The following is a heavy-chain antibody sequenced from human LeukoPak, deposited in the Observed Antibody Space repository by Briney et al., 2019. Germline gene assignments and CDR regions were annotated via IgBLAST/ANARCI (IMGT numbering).Heavy chain of an antibody. V-gene: IGHV3-7*01. Sequence: PGGSLRLSCAASGFTFSNYWMTWVRQAPGKGLEWVANIKQDGSEIFYVGSVKGRFTISRDNARNSLYLQMNSLRAEDTAVYYCARMGHDILVPSGMDVWGQGTTVTVSS. CDR2: IKQDGSEI. CDR3: ARMGHDILVPSGMDV. CDR1: GFTFSNYW. J-gene: IGHJ6*02. D-gene: IGHD1-1*01.